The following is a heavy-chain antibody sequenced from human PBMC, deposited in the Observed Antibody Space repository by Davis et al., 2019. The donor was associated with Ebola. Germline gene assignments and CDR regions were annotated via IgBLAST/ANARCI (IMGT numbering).Heavy chain of an antibody. CDR2: IYSGGST. CDR1: GFTVSSNY. D-gene: IGHD2-8*02. J-gene: IGHJ4*02. V-gene: IGHV3-66*01. CDR3: ARDFGYCTGGVCYSAY. Sequence: GGSLRLSCAASGFTVSSNYMSWVRQAPGKGLEWVSVIYSGGSTYYADSVKGRFTISRDNTKNSLYLQMNSLGVEDTALYYCARDFGYCTGGVCYSAYWGQGTLVTVSS.